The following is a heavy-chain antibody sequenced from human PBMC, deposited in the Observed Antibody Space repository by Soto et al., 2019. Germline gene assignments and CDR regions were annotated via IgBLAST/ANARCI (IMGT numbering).Heavy chain of an antibody. CDR2: IYYSGST. Sequence: QLQLQESGPGLVKPSETLSLTCTVSGGSISSSSYYWGWIRQPPGKGLEWIGSIYYSGSTYYNPSLKSRVTISVDTSKNQFSLKLSSVTAADTAVYYCARRDRDSYGDYYYGMDVWGQGTTVTVSS. CDR3: ARRDRDSYGDYYYGMDV. CDR1: GGSISSSSYY. J-gene: IGHJ6*02. D-gene: IGHD4-17*01. V-gene: IGHV4-39*01.